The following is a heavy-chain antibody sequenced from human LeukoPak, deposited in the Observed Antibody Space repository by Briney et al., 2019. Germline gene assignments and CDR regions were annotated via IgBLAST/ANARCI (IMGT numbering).Heavy chain of an antibody. CDR2: ISDHGSNK. Sequence: GGSLRLSCAASGFTFSSNGMHWVRQAPGKGLEWVAFISDHGSNKFYADSVKGRFAISRDNSKNTLYLQMNSLRPEDTAVYYCAKDSVFDYWGQGTLVTVSS. V-gene: IGHV3-30*18. CDR1: GFTFSSNG. CDR3: AKDSVFDY. D-gene: IGHD5/OR15-5a*01. J-gene: IGHJ4*02.